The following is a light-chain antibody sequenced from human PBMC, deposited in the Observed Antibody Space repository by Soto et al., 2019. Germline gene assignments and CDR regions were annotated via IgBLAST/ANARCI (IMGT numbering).Light chain of an antibody. Sequence: EIVLTQFPGALSLSPGERVTLSCRASQTVSNTYLAWYQKKSGQAPKFLIYGASNMATGIPDRFSGSGSGTDFTLTISRLEPEDFAVYYCQQYGAVPPTFGGGTKVEIK. J-gene: IGKJ4*01. V-gene: IGKV3-20*01. CDR2: GAS. CDR1: QTVSNTY. CDR3: QQYGAVPPT.